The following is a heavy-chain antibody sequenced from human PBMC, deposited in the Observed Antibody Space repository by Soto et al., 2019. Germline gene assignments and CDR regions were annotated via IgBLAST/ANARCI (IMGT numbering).Heavy chain of an antibody. CDR1: GYTFGTHA. CDR3: ARGKGMEENYYYYGLDI. CDR2: IHGGTGQT. Sequence: ASVKVSCKASGYTFGTHAMHWVRQAPGQSLEWMGWIHGGTGQTKHSHRFQDRVSITRDTSASTAYMELSSLRSEDTAVYYCARGKGMEENYYYYGLDIWGQGTTVTVSS. D-gene: IGHD1-1*01. J-gene: IGHJ6*02. V-gene: IGHV1-3*01.